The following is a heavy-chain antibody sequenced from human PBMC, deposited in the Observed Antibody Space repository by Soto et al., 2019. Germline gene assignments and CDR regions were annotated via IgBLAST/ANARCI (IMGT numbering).Heavy chain of an antibody. Sequence: EVQLVESGGGLVQPGGSLRLSCTAYGFTFSSYWMSWVRQAPGKGLEWVANIKQDGSEKYYVDSVKGRFTISRDNAKNSLYLQMNSLRAEDTAVYYCAREFNWFDPWGQGTLVTVSS. V-gene: IGHV3-7*01. J-gene: IGHJ5*02. CDR3: AREFNWFDP. CDR2: IKQDGSEK. CDR1: GFTFSSYW.